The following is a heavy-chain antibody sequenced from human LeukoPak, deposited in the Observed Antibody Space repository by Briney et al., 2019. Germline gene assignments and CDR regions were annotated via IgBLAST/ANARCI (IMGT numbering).Heavy chain of an antibody. Sequence: ASVKVSCKASGYTFTSYDINWVRQATGQGLEWMGWMNPNSGNTGYAQKFQGRVTMTRNTSISTAYMELSSLRSEDTAVYYCASTHYDFWSGYPGDAFDIWGQGTMVTVSS. CDR1: GYTFTSYD. CDR3: ASTHYDFWSGYPGDAFDI. CDR2: MNPNSGNT. V-gene: IGHV1-8*01. D-gene: IGHD3-3*01. J-gene: IGHJ3*02.